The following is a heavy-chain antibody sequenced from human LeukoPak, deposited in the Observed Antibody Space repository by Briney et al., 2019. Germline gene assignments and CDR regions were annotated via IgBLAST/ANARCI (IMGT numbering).Heavy chain of an antibody. V-gene: IGHV3-23*01. CDR1: GFTFSSYG. D-gene: IGHD6-19*01. CDR2: ISGSGGST. Sequence: PGGSLRLSCAASGFTFSSYGMSWVRQAPGKGLEWVSAISGSGGSTYYADSVKGRFTISRDNAKNSLYLQMNSLRAEDTAVYYCARARSQWLVLSAFDIWGQGTMVTVSS. J-gene: IGHJ3*02. CDR3: ARARSQWLVLSAFDI.